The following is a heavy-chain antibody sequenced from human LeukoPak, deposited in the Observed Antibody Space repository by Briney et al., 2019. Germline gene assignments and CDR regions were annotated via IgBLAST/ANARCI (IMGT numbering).Heavy chain of an antibody. V-gene: IGHV4-59*01. D-gene: IGHD6-19*01. Sequence: TSETLSLTCTVSGGSISSYYWSWIRQPPGKGLEWIGCIYYSGSTNYNPSLKSRVTISVDTSENQFSLKLSSVTAADTAVYYCARYSSGWFDFDYWGQGTLVTVSS. CDR2: IYYSGST. CDR3: ARYSSGWFDFDY. J-gene: IGHJ4*02. CDR1: GGSISSYY.